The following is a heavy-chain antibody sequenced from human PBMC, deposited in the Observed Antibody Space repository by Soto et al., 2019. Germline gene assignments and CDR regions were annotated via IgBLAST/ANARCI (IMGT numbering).Heavy chain of an antibody. CDR1: GGSISSGDYY. Sequence: SETLSLTCTVSGGSISSGDYYWSWIRQPPGKGLEWIGYIYYSGSTYYNPSLKSRVTISVDTSKNQFSLKLSSVTAADTAVYYCARRFQDCSGGRCYLYIKHWGQGTQVTVSS. D-gene: IGHD2-15*01. J-gene: IGHJ1*01. V-gene: IGHV4-30-4*01. CDR3: ARRFQDCSGGRCYLYIKH. CDR2: IYYSGST.